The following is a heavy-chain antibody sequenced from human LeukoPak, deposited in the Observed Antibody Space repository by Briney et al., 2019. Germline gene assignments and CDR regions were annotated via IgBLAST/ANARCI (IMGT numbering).Heavy chain of an antibody. D-gene: IGHD1-26*01. CDR2: ISGSGGSA. V-gene: IGHV3-23*01. CDR3: AKSEAEQFHPYFDY. J-gene: IGHJ4*02. CDR1: GFTFSSYA. Sequence: SGGSLRLSCAASGFTFSSYAMSWVRQAPGKGLEWVSTISGSGGSAYYADSVKGRFTISRDNSNNTLYLQMYTLRAEDTAVYYCAKSEAEQFHPYFDYWGQGTLVTVSS.